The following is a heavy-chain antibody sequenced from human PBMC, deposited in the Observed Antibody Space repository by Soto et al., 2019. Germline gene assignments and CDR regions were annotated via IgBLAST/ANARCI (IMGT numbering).Heavy chain of an antibody. J-gene: IGHJ5*02. D-gene: IGHD3-10*01. CDR2: INAGNGNT. CDR1: GYTFTSYA. CDR3: ARDYYGSGSLHWFDP. Sequence: ASVKVSCKASGYTFTSYAMHWVRQAPGQRLEWMGWINAGNGNTKYSQKFQGRVTITRDTSASTAYMELSSLRSEDTAVYYCARDYYGSGSLHWFDPWGQGTLVTVSS. V-gene: IGHV1-3*01.